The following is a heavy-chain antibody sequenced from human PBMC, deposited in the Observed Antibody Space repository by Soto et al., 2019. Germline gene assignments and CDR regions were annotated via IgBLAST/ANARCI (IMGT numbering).Heavy chain of an antibody. V-gene: IGHV1-69*02. CDR3: ARSGSKSSGWYSDTSNGYYFDY. Sequence: ASVKVSCKASGGTFSSYTISWVRQAPGQGLEWMGRIIPILGIANYAQKFQGRVTITADKSTSTAYMELSSLRSEDTAVYYCARSGSKSSGWYSDTSNGYYFDYWGQGTLVTVSS. D-gene: IGHD6-19*01. CDR1: GGTFSSYT. CDR2: IIPILGIA. J-gene: IGHJ4*02.